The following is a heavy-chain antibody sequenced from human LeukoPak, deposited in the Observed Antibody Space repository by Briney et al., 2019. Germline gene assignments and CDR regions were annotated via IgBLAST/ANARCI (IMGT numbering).Heavy chain of an antibody. CDR2: IKEDGSEI. CDR1: GFSFSSYW. D-gene: IGHD6-13*01. Sequence: GGSLRLYCAASGFSFSSYWMSWVRQAPGKGLEWVANIKEDGSEIHYVDSVKGRFTISRDNAKNSLFLQINSLRAEDTAVYYSARQPFDFWGQGTLVIVSS. CDR3: ARQPFDF. J-gene: IGHJ4*02. V-gene: IGHV3-7*03.